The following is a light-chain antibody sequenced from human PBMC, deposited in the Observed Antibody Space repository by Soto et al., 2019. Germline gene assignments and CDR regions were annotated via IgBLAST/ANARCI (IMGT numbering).Light chain of an antibody. CDR3: QQANTFPVT. Sequence: DIQMTKSPSSLSASVGDRVTITCRASRGINIWLAWYQQKPGKAPKLLISGASSLESGVPSRFSGSGSGTDFTLTINSLQPEDFATYYCQQANTFPVTFGQGTRLEIK. J-gene: IGKJ5*01. V-gene: IGKV1D-12*01. CDR1: RGINIW. CDR2: GAS.